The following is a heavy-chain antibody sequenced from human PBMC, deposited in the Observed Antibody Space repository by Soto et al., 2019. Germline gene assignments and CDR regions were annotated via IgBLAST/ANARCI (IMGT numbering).Heavy chain of an antibody. CDR3: AREGSLYNDYISNCADY. J-gene: IGHJ4*02. D-gene: IGHD4-4*01. Sequence: GGSLRLSCEASGFTFRSYSMICVRQAPGKGLEWVSSISTTSSYIYYADSVKGRFTISRDNAKNSLYLLMNSLRAEDTAVYYCAREGSLYNDYISNCADYWGQGTLVTVSS. CDR2: ISTTSSYI. V-gene: IGHV3-21*01. CDR1: GFTFRSYS.